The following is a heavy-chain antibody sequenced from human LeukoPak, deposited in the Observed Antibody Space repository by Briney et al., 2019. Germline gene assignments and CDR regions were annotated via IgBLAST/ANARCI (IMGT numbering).Heavy chain of an antibody. CDR1: GGSITGSSYY. Sequence: SETLSLTCTISGGSITGSSYYWGWIPQSPGKGLEWIGNIYYSGSTYYNSSLKSRVTISIDTSKNHFSLRPTSVTASDTAVYFCTRGSYDVLTGRSTLGVYWGQGTLVAVSS. CDR2: IYYSGST. D-gene: IGHD3-9*01. J-gene: IGHJ4*02. V-gene: IGHV4-39*02. CDR3: TRGSYDVLTGRSTLGVY.